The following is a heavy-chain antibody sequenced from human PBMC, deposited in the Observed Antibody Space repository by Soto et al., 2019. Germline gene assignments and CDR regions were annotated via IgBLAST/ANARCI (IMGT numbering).Heavy chain of an antibody. D-gene: IGHD3-10*01. Sequence: PGGSLRLSCTGSGFTFNSLSLHWVRQGPDKGLEWVAVVSFDGKVTYYADSVKGRFTISRDNSKNTLYLQMNSLRTEDTAIYYCARDDEGGSYCDLGYWGQGTLVTVSS. CDR3: ARDDEGGSYCDLGY. V-gene: IGHV3-30*04. CDR2: VSFDGKVT. J-gene: IGHJ4*02. CDR1: GFTFNSLS.